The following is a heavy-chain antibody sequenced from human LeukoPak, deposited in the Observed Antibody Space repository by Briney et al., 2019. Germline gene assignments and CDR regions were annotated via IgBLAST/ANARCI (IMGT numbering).Heavy chain of an antibody. CDR2: ISGDGGST. CDR1: GFTFDDYA. D-gene: IGHD3-10*01. V-gene: IGHV3-43*02. J-gene: IGHJ4*02. CDR3: AKDLQDLLWFGESLGAFDY. Sequence: GRSPRLSCAASGFTFDDYAMHWVRQAPGKGLEWVSLISGDGGSTYFADSVKGRFTISRDNSKNSLYLQMNSLRTEDTALYYCAKDLQDLLWFGESLGAFDYWGQGTLVTVSS.